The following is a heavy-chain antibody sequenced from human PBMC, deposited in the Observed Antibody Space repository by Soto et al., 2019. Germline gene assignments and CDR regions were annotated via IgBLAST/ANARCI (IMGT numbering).Heavy chain of an antibody. CDR2: INPSGGST. Sequence: ASVKVSCKASGYTFTSYYVHWVRQAPGQGLEWMGIINPSGGSTSYAQKFQGRVTMTRDTSTSTVYMELSSLRSEDTAVYYCARVADYYDSSGNQYYFDYWGQGTLVTVSS. CDR1: GYTFTSYY. J-gene: IGHJ4*02. CDR3: ARVADYYDSSGNQYYFDY. D-gene: IGHD3-22*01. V-gene: IGHV1-46*01.